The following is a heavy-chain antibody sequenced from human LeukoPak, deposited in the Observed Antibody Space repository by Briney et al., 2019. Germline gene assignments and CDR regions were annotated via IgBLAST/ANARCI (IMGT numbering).Heavy chain of an antibody. D-gene: IGHD4-17*01. J-gene: IGHJ4*02. V-gene: IGHV3-30*02. CDR3: AKDYDYGDYATDY. Sequence: GGSLRLSCAASGFTFSSYGMHWVRQSPGKGLEWVAFIPYDGGNKYYADSVKGRFTISSDNSKNTVYLQMNSLRVEDTAVYYCAKDYDYGDYATDYWGQGTLVTVSS. CDR1: GFTFSSYG. CDR2: IPYDGGNK.